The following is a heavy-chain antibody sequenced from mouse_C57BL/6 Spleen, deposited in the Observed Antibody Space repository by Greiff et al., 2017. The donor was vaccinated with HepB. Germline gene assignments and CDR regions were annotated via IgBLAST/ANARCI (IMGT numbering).Heavy chain of an antibody. V-gene: IGHV1-26*01. CDR2: INPNNGGT. CDR3: ARFPYDYHAMDY. CDR1: GYTFTDYY. Sequence: EVQLQQSGPELVKPGASVKISCKASGYTFTDYYMNWVKQSHGKSLEWIGDINPNNGGTSYNQKFKGKATLTVDKSSSTAYMELRSLTSEDSAVYYCARFPYDYHAMDYWGQGTSVTVSS. J-gene: IGHJ4*01.